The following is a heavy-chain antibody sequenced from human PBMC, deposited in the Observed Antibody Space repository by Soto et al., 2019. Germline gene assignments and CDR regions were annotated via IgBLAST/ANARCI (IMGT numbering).Heavy chain of an antibody. D-gene: IGHD3-10*01. Sequence: PGGSLRLSCAASGFTFSSYSMNWVRQAPGKGLEWVSSISSSSSYIYYADSVKGRFTISRDNAKNSLYLQMNSLRAEDTAVYYCARDSGSGSYYTNDYWGQGTLVTVSS. V-gene: IGHV3-21*01. J-gene: IGHJ4*02. CDR1: GFTFSSYS. CDR2: ISSSSSYI. CDR3: ARDSGSGSYYTNDY.